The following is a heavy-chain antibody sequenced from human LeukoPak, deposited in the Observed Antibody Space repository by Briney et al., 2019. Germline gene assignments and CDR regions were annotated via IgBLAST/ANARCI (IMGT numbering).Heavy chain of an antibody. CDR1: GFTFSSYA. J-gene: IGHJ4*02. Sequence: GGSLRLSCAASGFTFSSYAMSWVRQAPGKGLEWVSAIRDSGSSTHYADSVKGRFTTSRDNSKNTLFLQMNSLRAEDTAMYYCAKYGPQDSGSSHFDYWGQGALVTVSS. CDR3: AKYGPQDSGSSHFDY. D-gene: IGHD1-26*01. V-gene: IGHV3-23*01. CDR2: IRDSGSST.